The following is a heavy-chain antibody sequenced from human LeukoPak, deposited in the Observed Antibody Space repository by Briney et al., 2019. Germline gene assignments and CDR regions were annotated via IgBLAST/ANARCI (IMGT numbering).Heavy chain of an antibody. Sequence: ASVKVSCKASGYTFTGYYMHWVRQAPGQGLEWMGWINPNSGGTNYAQKFQGRVTMTRDTSISTVYMELSRLRSDDTAVYYCARDLFSRYCSSTSCSDPWGQGTLVTVSS. CDR1: GYTFTGYY. CDR3: ARDLFSRYCSSTSCSDP. J-gene: IGHJ5*02. V-gene: IGHV1-2*02. D-gene: IGHD2-2*01. CDR2: INPNSGGT.